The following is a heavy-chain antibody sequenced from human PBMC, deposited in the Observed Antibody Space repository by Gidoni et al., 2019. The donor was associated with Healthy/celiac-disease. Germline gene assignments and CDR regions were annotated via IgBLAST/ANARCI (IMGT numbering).Heavy chain of an antibody. CDR2: IWYDGSNK. Sequence: QVQLVESGGGVVQPGRSLRLSCAASGFTFSSYGMHWVRQAPGKGLAGVAVIWYDGSNKYYADSVKGRFTISRDNSKNTLYLQMNSLRAEDTAVYYCARGMATTDYWGQGTLVTVSS. CDR1: GFTFSSYG. V-gene: IGHV3-33*01. CDR3: ARGMATTDY. J-gene: IGHJ4*02. D-gene: IGHD1-1*01.